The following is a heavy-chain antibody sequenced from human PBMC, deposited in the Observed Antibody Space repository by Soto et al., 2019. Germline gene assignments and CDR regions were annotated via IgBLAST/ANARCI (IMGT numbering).Heavy chain of an antibody. V-gene: IGHV3-30*18. Sequence: GGSPRLSCAASGFTFSHYAMHWVRQAPGKGLEGVALMSYDGSKEYYADSVKGRFTISRDNSKNTLYLQMNSLRAEDTAVYYCAKDGSHNFDYWGQGTLVTVSS. CDR1: GFTFSHYA. CDR2: MSYDGSKE. J-gene: IGHJ4*02. CDR3: AKDGSHNFDY. D-gene: IGHD1-26*01.